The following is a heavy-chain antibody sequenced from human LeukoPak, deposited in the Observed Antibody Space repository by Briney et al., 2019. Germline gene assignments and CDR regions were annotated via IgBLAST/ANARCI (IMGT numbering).Heavy chain of an antibody. CDR2: IDHRGVT. Sequence: SETLSLTCAVYGGSFSGYYWSWIRQPPGKGLEWIGEIDHRGVTYYNTSLKSRVTMSLDTSKNQFSLKLSSVTAADTAVYYCGRRDSSSGYAFDIWGQGTMVTVSS. CDR1: GGSFSGYY. CDR3: GRRDSSSGYAFDI. J-gene: IGHJ3*02. D-gene: IGHD6-13*01. V-gene: IGHV4-34*01.